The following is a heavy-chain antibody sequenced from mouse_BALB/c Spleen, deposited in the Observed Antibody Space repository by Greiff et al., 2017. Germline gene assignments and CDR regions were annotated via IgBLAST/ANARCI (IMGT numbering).Heavy chain of an antibody. Sequence: DVMLVEPGGGLVQPGGSLKLSCAASGFTFSSYTMSWVRQTPEKRLEWVAYISNGGGSTYYPDTVKGRFTISRDNAKNTLYLQMSSLKSEDTAMYYCSRHRARYDGDYVSSAWFAYWGQGTLVTVSA. J-gene: IGHJ3*01. V-gene: IGHV5-12-2*01. D-gene: IGHD2-3*01. CDR3: SRHRARYDGDYVSSAWFAY. CDR2: ISNGGGST. CDR1: GFTFSSYT.